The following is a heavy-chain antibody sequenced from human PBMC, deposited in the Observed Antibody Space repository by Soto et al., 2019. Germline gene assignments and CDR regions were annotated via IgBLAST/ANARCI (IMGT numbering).Heavy chain of an antibody. Sequence: SETLSLTCTVSGGSICSYDWSWIRQPPGKGLEWIGYIYYSGSTNYNPSLKSRVTISVDTSKNQFSLKLSSVTAADTAVYYCARADYYGSGSYSNPPTPYYYSMDVWGKGTTVTVSS. J-gene: IGHJ6*03. D-gene: IGHD3-10*01. CDR3: ARADYYGSGSYSNPPTPYYYSMDV. V-gene: IGHV4-59*12. CDR1: GGSICSYD. CDR2: IYYSGST.